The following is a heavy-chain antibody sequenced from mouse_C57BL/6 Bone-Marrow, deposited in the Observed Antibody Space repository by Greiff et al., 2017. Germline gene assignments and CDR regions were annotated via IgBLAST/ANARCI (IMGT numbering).Heavy chain of an antibody. Sequence: QVQLQQSRAELARPGASVKLSCKASGYTFTSYGISWVKQRTGQGLEWIGEIYPRSGNTYYNEKFKGKATLTADKSSSTAYMELRSLTSEDSAVYFCARGGDYYAMDYWGQGTSVTVSS. J-gene: IGHJ4*01. CDR2: IYPRSGNT. V-gene: IGHV1-81*01. CDR3: ARGGDYYAMDY. CDR1: GYTFTSYG.